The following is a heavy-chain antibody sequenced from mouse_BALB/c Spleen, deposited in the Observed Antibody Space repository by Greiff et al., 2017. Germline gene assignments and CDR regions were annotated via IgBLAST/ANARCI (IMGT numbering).Heavy chain of an antibody. Sequence: EVMLVESGGDLVKPGGSLKLSCAASGFTFSSYGMSWVRQTPDKRLEWVATISSGGSYTYYPDSVKGRFTISRDNAKNTLYLQMSSLKSEDTAMYYCARHGDYGSSHFAYWGQGTLVTVSA. CDR3: ARHGDYGSSHFAY. J-gene: IGHJ3*01. D-gene: IGHD1-1*01. V-gene: IGHV5-6*01. CDR1: GFTFSSYG. CDR2: ISSGGSYT.